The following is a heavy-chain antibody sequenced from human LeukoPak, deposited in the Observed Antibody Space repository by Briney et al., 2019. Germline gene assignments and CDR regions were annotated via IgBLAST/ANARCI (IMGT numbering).Heavy chain of an antibody. CDR3: ARESRDGYNSFDY. CDR1: GFTFSSYS. CDR2: ISSSSSYI. D-gene: IGHD5-24*01. Sequence: GGSLILSCAASGFTFSSYSMNWVRQAPGKGLEWVSSISSSSSYIYYADSVKGRFTISRDNAKNSLYLQMNSLRAEDTAVYYCARESRDGYNSFDYWGQGTLVTVSS. V-gene: IGHV3-21*01. J-gene: IGHJ4*02.